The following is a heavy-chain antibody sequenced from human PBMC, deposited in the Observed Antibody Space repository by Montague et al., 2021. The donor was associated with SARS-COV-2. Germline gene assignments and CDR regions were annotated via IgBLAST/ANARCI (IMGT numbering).Heavy chain of an antibody. V-gene: IGHV4-59*01. Sequence: SETLSLTCTVSGGSISGSYWNWIRQPPGKGLEWVGYIHYNAAMTYYHSLNSRGTILLDTTKNQYSLKLSALTAAATAVYYCTRVHDGCWSDYWGQGSLVTVSS. J-gene: IGHJ4*02. D-gene: IGHD6-13*01. CDR2: IHYNAAM. CDR3: TRVHDGCWSDY. CDR1: GGSISGSY.